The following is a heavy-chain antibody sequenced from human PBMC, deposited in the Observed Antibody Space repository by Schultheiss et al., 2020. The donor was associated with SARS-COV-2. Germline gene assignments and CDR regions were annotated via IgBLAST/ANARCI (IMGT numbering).Heavy chain of an antibody. J-gene: IGHJ4*02. V-gene: IGHV4-30-2*01. Sequence: SQTLSLTCTVSGDSIISSRYYWGWIRQPPGKGLEWIGYIYHSGSTYYNPSLKSRVTMSVDTSKNQFSLKLSSVTAADTAVYYCAREGGSYHYFDYWGQGTLVTVSS. D-gene: IGHD1-26*01. CDR3: AREGGSYHYFDY. CDR1: GDSIISSRYY. CDR2: IYHSGST.